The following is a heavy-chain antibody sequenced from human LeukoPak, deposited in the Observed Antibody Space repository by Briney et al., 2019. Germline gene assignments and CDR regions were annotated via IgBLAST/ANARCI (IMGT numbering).Heavy chain of an antibody. CDR2: IYYSGST. CDR3: ARVEREPYNWFDP. Sequence: SETLSLTCTVSGGSISSHYWSWIRQPPGKGLEWIGYIYYSGSTNYNPSLKSRVTISVDTSKNQFSLKLSSVTAADTAVYYCARVEREPYNWFDPWGQGTLVTVSS. V-gene: IGHV4-59*11. CDR1: GGSISSHY. J-gene: IGHJ5*02. D-gene: IGHD1-14*01.